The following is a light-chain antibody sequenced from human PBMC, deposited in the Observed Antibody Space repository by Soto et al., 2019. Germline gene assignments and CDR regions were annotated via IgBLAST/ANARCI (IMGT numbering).Light chain of an antibody. J-gene: IGKJ1*01. V-gene: IGKV1-5*03. CDR2: KAS. Sequence: DIQMTQSPSTLSGSVGDRVTITCRASQTISSWLAWYQQKPGKAPKLLIYKASTLKSGVPSRFSGSGSGTEFTLTISSLQPEDVATYYCQKYNSAPRTFGQGTRWIS. CDR1: QTISSW. CDR3: QKYNSAPRT.